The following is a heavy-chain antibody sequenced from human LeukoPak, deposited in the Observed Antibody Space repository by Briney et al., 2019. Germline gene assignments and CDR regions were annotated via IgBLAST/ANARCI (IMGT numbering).Heavy chain of an antibody. Sequence: GGSLRFSCAASGFIFIGYGMHWVRQAPGKGPEWVAFIRPDGHNKYYADSVKGRFMISRDNSKNTVDLQMNSLRGDDTAMYYCAKEGAASWDVDVWGKGTTVTVSS. J-gene: IGHJ6*04. CDR3: AKEGAASWDVDV. CDR2: IRPDGHNK. V-gene: IGHV3-30*02. CDR1: GFIFIGYG. D-gene: IGHD3-3*02.